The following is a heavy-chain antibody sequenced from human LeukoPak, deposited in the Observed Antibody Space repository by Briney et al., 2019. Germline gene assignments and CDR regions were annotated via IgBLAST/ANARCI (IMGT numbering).Heavy chain of an antibody. J-gene: IGHJ5*02. V-gene: IGHV4-38-2*02. Sequence: SETLSLTCIVSSSSISSGYYWGWIRQPPGKGLEWIGNIYHSGSTYYNPSLKSRVSISVDTSKNQFSLELRSVAAADTAVYYCARDGEVLSSSWFWFDPWGQGTLVIVSS. CDR1: SSSISSGYY. CDR2: IYHSGST. CDR3: ARDGEVLSSSWFWFDP. D-gene: IGHD6-13*01.